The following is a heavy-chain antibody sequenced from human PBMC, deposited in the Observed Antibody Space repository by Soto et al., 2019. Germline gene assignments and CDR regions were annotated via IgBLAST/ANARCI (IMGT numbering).Heavy chain of an antibody. CDR3: ARSLDFLTDYGDYRPFDY. D-gene: IGHD4-17*01. Sequence: QLQLQESGPGLVKPSETLSLTCTVSGGSISSSSYYWGWIRQPPGKGLEWIGSIYYSGSTYYNPSLKSRVTISVDTSKNQFSLKLSSVTAADTAVYYCARSLDFLTDYGDYRPFDYWGQGTLVTVSS. CDR1: GGSISSSSYY. CDR2: IYYSGST. J-gene: IGHJ4*02. V-gene: IGHV4-39*01.